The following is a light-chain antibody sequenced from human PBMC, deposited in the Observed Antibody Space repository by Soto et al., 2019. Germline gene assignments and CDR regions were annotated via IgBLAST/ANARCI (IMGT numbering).Light chain of an antibody. J-gene: IGKJ1*01. Sequence: EIVMTQSPATLSVSPGERATLSCRASQSVNINLAWYQQKPGQAPRLLIFGASSRANGIPARFSGSGSGTEFTLTISNLQTEDFAVYYCQQYNKRPRTFGQGTKVDIK. CDR1: QSVNIN. CDR2: GAS. CDR3: QQYNKRPRT. V-gene: IGKV3-15*01.